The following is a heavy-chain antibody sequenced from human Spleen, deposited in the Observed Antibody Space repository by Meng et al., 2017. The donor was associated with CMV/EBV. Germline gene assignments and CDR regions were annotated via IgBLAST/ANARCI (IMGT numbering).Heavy chain of an antibody. CDR1: DDVSSNSAA. V-gene: IGHV6-1*01. CDR2: TYHRSEWYN. Sequence: DDVSSNSAAWHWIRQSPSRGLEWLGKTYHRSEWYNDYAVSVKSRVTINPDTSKNQISLQLKSVTPEDTAVYYCARVSGGYHYGTFDYWGQGTLVTVSS. D-gene: IGHD5-18*01. J-gene: IGHJ4*02. CDR3: ARVSGGYHYGTFDY.